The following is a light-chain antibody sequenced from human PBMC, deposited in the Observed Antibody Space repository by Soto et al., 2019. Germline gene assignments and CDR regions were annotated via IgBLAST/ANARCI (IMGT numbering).Light chain of an antibody. CDR3: QQYYNWPLT. CDR2: GAS. J-gene: IGKJ4*01. Sequence: EIVMTQSPATLSVSPGDRATLSCRASQSVSSSLGWYQQKPGQAPRLLIYGASTRATGISARFSGSGSGTDFTLTISSLQSEDFAVYYCQQYYNWPLTFGGGTKVELK. V-gene: IGKV3-15*01. CDR1: QSVSSS.